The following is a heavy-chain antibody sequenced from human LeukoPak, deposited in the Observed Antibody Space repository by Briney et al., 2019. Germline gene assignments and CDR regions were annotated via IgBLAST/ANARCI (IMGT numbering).Heavy chain of an antibody. V-gene: IGHV3-9*01. CDR3: AKSRGYYYGSGSYSSFDY. CDR1: GFTFDDYA. CDR2: ISWNSGSI. Sequence: GRSLRLSCAASGFTFDDYAMHWVRQAPGKGLEWVSGISWNSGSIGYADSVKGRFTISRDNAKNSLYLQMNSLRAEDTALYYCAKSRGYYYGSGSYSSFDYWGXGTLVTVSS. J-gene: IGHJ4*02. D-gene: IGHD3-10*01.